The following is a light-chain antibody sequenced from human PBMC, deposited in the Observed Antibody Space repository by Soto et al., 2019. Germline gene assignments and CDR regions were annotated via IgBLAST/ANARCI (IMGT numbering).Light chain of an antibody. V-gene: IGKV3-20*01. CDR3: QDYGTSHPWT. CDR2: GGS. J-gene: IGKJ1*01. Sequence: EVVLTQSPGALSLSPGEGVTLSCRASQNIRGNELAWYRQKRGQAPRLLIYGGSSRAEGIPDRFSGRGTGTNFTHTIIRLEPEDSAVYYCQDYGTSHPWTFGQGTKLEI. CDR1: QNIRGNE.